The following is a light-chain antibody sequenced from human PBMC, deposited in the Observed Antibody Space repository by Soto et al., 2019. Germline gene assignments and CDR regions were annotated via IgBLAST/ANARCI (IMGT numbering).Light chain of an antibody. CDR3: QQYNNYPYT. CDR1: QSINSR. CDR2: KAS. Sequence: DIQMTQSPSTLSASVGDRVIITCRASQSINSRLAWYQQKPGKAPKLLIYKASTLESGVPSRFSGSASGTEFTLTISSLQPDDFATYYCQQYNNYPYTFGQGTRLEIK. V-gene: IGKV1-5*03. J-gene: IGKJ5*01.